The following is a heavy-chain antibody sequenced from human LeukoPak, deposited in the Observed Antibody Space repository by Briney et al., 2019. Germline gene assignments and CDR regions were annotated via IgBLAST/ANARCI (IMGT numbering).Heavy chain of an antibody. CDR1: GFTFSNYA. D-gene: IGHD3-10*01. J-gene: IGHJ4*02. V-gene: IGHV3-23*01. CDR3: AKDEYYYGSGSFDY. CDR2: ISGSASST. Sequence: GGSLRLSCAASGFTFSNYAMSWVRQAPGKGLEWVSAISGSASSTYHADSVKGRFTISRDNSKNTLYLQMNSLRAEDTALYYCAKDEYYYGSGSFDYWGQGTLVTVSS.